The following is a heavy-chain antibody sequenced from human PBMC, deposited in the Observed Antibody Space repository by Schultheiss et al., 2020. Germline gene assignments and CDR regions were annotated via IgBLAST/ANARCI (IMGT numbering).Heavy chain of an antibody. CDR3: ATQGRGATVTTNWFDP. V-gene: IGHV4-34*01. Sequence: SQTLSLTCTVSGGSISGYYWSWIRQPPGKGLEWIGEINHSGSTNYNPSLKSRVTISVDTSKNQFSLKLSSVTAADTAVYYCATQGRGATVTTNWFDPWGQGTLVTVSS. CDR1: GGSISGYY. CDR2: INHSGST. J-gene: IGHJ5*02. D-gene: IGHD4-11*01.